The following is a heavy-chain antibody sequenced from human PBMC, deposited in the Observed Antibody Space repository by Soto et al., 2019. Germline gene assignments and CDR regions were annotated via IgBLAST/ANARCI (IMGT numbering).Heavy chain of an antibody. CDR2: ISGSGGST. CDR1: GFTFSSYA. V-gene: IGHV3-23*01. Sequence: PGGSLRLSCAASGFTFSSYAMSWVRQAPGKGLEWVSAISGSGGSTYYADSVKGRFTISRDNSKNTLYLQMNSLRAEDTAVYYCAKDATSVDTAMVTPPTQIDYWGQGTLVTVSS. CDR3: AKDATSVDTAMVTPPTQIDY. D-gene: IGHD5-18*01. J-gene: IGHJ4*02.